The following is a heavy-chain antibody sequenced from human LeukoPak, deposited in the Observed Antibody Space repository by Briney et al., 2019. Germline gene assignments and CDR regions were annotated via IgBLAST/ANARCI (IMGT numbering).Heavy chain of an antibody. D-gene: IGHD2-2*01. Sequence: ASVKVSCKASGYTFTSYAMNWVRQAPGQGLEWMGWINTNTGNPTYAQGFTGRFVFSLGTSVSTAYLQISSLKAEDTAVYYCARNRRRRAVASPSWYFDYWGQGTLVTVSS. V-gene: IGHV7-4-1*02. CDR3: ARNRRRRAVASPSWYFDY. CDR1: GYTFTSYA. J-gene: IGHJ4*02. CDR2: INTNTGNP.